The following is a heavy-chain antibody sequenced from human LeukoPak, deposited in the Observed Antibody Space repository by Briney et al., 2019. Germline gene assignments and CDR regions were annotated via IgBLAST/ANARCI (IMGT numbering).Heavy chain of an antibody. Sequence: SETLSLTCTVSGAPISSYYWRWLREPPGKRLVGIGYISSSGSTNYSPSLKSRVTISADSSKNQFSLKLNSVTAADTAVYYCARGVASDVLRFFRHWGQGTLVTISS. CDR3: ARGVASDVLRFFRH. V-gene: IGHV4-59*01. CDR2: ISSSGST. CDR1: GAPISSYY. D-gene: IGHD4-17*01. J-gene: IGHJ1*01.